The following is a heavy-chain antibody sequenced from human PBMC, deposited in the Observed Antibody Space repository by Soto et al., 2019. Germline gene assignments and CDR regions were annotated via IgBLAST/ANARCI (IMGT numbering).Heavy chain of an antibody. Sequence: GGSLRLSCAASGFDFSSYAMSWVRQAPGKGLECISLISGTGVPTLYAESVKGRFSVSRDNSKDTLFLEMNNLGVDDTAMYYCAKSFCSSSSCFFLWVDPWGPGTQVTAPQ. CDR2: ISGTGVPT. CDR3: AKSFCSSSSCFFLWVDP. D-gene: IGHD2-2*01. CDR1: GFDFSSYA. V-gene: IGHV3-23*01. J-gene: IGHJ5*02.